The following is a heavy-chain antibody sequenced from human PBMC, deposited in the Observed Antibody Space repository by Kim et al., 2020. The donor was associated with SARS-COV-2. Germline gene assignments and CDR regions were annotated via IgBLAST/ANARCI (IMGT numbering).Heavy chain of an antibody. CDR1: GGSISSSSYY. CDR3: ARDHLTPGYSYGYRYYYYGMDV. D-gene: IGHD5-18*01. J-gene: IGHJ6*02. CDR2: IYYSGST. V-gene: IGHV4-39*07. Sequence: SETLSLTCTVSGGSISSSSYYWGWIRQPPGKGLEWIGSIYYSGSTYYNPSLKSRVTISVDTSKNQFSLKLSSVTAADTAVYYCARDHLTPGYSYGYRYYYYGMDVWGQGTTVTVSS.